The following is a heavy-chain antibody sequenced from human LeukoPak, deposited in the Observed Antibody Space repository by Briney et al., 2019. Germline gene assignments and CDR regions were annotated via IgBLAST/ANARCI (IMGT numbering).Heavy chain of an antibody. D-gene: IGHD1-26*01. CDR2: IKQDGSEK. CDR3: ARDPGVGATLDYFDY. CDR1: GFTFSSYW. V-gene: IGHV3-7*03. J-gene: IGHJ4*02. Sequence: GGSPRLSCAASGFTFSSYWMSWVRQAPGKGLEWVANIKQDGSEKYYVDSVKGRFTISRDNAKNSLYLQMNSLRAEDTAVYYCARDPGVGATLDYFDYWGQGTLVTVSS.